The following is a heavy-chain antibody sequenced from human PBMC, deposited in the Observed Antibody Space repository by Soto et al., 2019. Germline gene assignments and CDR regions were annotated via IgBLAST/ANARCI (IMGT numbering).Heavy chain of an antibody. Sequence: GGSLRLSCAASGFTLSTYAMSWVRQAPGEGLEWVSGISGGGGSTYYADSVKGRFTISRDNSKNTLYLQMNSLRAEDTAVYYCAKEEFETYYYDSSGHDWGQGTLVTVSS. CDR1: GFTLSTYA. CDR3: AKEEFETYYYDSSGHD. J-gene: IGHJ4*02. V-gene: IGHV3-23*01. CDR2: ISGGGGST. D-gene: IGHD3-22*01.